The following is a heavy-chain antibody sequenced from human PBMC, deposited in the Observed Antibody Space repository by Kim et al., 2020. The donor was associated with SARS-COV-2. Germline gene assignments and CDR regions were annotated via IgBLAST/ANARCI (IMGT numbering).Heavy chain of an antibody. J-gene: IGHJ4*02. D-gene: IGHD1-26*01. V-gene: IGHV5-51*01. CDR3: ARRFSGSPSYFDY. Sequence: YSQYFQGQVTISADKSISTAYLQWSSLKASDTAMYYCARRFSGSPSYFDYWGQGTLVTVSS.